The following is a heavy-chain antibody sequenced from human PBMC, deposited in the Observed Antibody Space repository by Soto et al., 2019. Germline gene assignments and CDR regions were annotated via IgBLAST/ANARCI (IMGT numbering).Heavy chain of an antibody. CDR3: AAELGNSGYDGHDY. D-gene: IGHD5-12*01. CDR1: GFTFSSCA. V-gene: IGHV3-30-3*01. CDR2: IIYDGSDE. J-gene: IGHJ4*02. Sequence: QVQLVESGGGVVQPGRSLRLSCAASGFTFSSCAMHWVRQAPGKGLEWVAVIIYDGSDEYYADSVQGRFTISRDNSKNTLYLQMNSLRPEDTAVYYSAAELGNSGYDGHDYWGQGTLVTVSS.